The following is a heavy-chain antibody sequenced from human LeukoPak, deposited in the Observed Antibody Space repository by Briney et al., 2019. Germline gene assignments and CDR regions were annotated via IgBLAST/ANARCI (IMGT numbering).Heavy chain of an antibody. V-gene: IGHV3-53*01. Sequence: GGSLRLSCAASGFTVSSNYMSWVRQVPGKGLEWVSVIYNGGSIYYADSVKGRFTISRDNSKNTLYLQMNSLRAEDTAVYYCARDRRGGRFDYWGQGTLVTVSS. CDR2: IYNGGSI. J-gene: IGHJ4*02. D-gene: IGHD4-23*01. CDR3: ARDRRGGRFDY. CDR1: GFTVSSNY.